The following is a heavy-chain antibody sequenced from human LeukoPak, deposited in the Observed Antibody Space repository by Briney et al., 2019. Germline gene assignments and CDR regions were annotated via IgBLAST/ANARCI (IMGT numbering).Heavy chain of an antibody. V-gene: IGHV1-18*01. D-gene: IGHD5-12*01. CDR3: ARGYSIIVPDY. CDR2: INPDNGDI. CDR1: GHTFNNYG. J-gene: IGHJ4*02. Sequence: ASVKVSCKASGHTFNNYGISWVRQAPGQGLEWMGWINPDNGDIKYAQKLQGRVTMTTDTSTSTAYMELRSLRSDDTAVYYCARGYSIIVPDYWGQGTLVTVPS.